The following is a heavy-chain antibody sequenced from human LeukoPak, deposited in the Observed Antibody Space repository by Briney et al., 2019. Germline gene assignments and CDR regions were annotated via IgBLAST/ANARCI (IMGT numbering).Heavy chain of an antibody. D-gene: IGHD3-10*01. J-gene: IGHJ3*01. Sequence: SETLSLTCAVYGGSFSGYYWSWIRQPPGKGLEWIGEINHSGSTNYNPSLKSRVTISVDTSKNQFSLKLNSVTAADTAVYYCARDPIWFGELLCAFDFWGQGTMVTVSS. CDR3: ARDPIWFGELLCAFDF. V-gene: IGHV4-34*01. CDR2: INHSGST. CDR1: GGSFSGYY.